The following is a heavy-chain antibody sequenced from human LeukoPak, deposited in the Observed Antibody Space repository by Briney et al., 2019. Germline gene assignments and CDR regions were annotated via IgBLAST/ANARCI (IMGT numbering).Heavy chain of an antibody. CDR1: GGSISTYY. J-gene: IGHJ3*02. CDR3: ARYREGYNYVPHALDI. D-gene: IGHD5-24*01. Sequence: ASETLSLTCTVSGGSISTYYWSWIRQPPGKGLEWIGYVYHSGTTNYNPSLKRRVTISADTSKNQFSLKVKSVTAADTAVYYCARYREGYNYVPHALDIWGQGTVVTVSS. V-gene: IGHV4-59*08. CDR2: VYHSGTT.